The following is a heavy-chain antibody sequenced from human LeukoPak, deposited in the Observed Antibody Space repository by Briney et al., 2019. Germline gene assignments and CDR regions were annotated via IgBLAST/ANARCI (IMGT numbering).Heavy chain of an antibody. J-gene: IGHJ4*02. Sequence: ATAKVSCKASGYTFTAYYMHWVRQAPGQGLEWMGWINPNSGGTNSAQKFQGRVAMTRDTSISTAYMELSRLTSDDTAVYYCARAPEDCTGIICGIGYWGQGTLVTVS. CDR2: INPNSGGT. CDR3: ARAPEDCTGIICGIGY. D-gene: IGHD2-8*02. V-gene: IGHV1-2*02. CDR1: GYTFTAYY.